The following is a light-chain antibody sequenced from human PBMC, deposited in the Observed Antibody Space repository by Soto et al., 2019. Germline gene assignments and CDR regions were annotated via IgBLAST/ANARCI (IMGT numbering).Light chain of an antibody. V-gene: IGLV1-40*01. J-gene: IGLJ2*01. CDR1: SSNIGAGCD. Sequence: QSVLTQPPSVSGAPGQRVTISCIGSSSNIGAGCDVHWYQQLPGTAPKLLIYGNSNRPSGVPDRLSGSKSGTSASLAITGLQAEDEADYYCQSYDSSLSGSVFGGGTKLTVL. CDR2: GNS. CDR3: QSYDSSLSGSV.